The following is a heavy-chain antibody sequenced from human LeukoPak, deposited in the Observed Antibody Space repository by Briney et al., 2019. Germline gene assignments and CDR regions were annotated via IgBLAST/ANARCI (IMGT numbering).Heavy chain of an antibody. V-gene: IGHV3-30*18. CDR2: ISYDGSNK. D-gene: IGHD5-18*01. CDR1: GFTFSSYG. CDR3: AKSAGYSNAVDY. J-gene: IGHJ4*02. Sequence: PGGSLRLSCAASGFTFSSYGMHWVRQAPGKRLEWVAVISYDGSNKYYADSVKGRFTISRDNSKNTLYLQMNSLRAEDTAVYYCAKSAGYSNAVDYWGQGTLVTVSS.